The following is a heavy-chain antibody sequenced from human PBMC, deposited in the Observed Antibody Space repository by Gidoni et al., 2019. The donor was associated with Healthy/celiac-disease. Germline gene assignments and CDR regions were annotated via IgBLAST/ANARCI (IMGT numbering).Heavy chain of an antibody. V-gene: IGHV3-73*01. Sequence: EVQLVESGGGLVQPGGSLKLSCAASGFTFSGSAMHWVRQASGKGLEWVGRIRSKANSYATAYAASVKGRFTISRDDSKNTAYLQMNSLKTEDTAVYYCTSRWELLVDAFDIWGQGTMVTVSS. CDR1: GFTFSGSA. CDR2: IRSKANSYAT. CDR3: TSRWELLVDAFDI. J-gene: IGHJ3*02. D-gene: IGHD1-26*01.